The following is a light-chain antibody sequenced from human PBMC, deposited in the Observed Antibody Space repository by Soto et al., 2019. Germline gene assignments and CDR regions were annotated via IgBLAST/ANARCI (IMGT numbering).Light chain of an antibody. J-gene: IGLJ3*02. CDR1: TSDIGGYNF. CDR3: SAYTNSNTWV. CDR2: EVS. V-gene: IGLV2-14*01. Sequence: QSVLTQPASVSGSPGQSITISCIGTTSDIGGYNFVSWYQQYPGKAPKLMIYEVSNRPSGVSNRFSGSKSDNTASLTISGLQAEDEADYYCSAYTNSNTWVFGGGTQLTVL.